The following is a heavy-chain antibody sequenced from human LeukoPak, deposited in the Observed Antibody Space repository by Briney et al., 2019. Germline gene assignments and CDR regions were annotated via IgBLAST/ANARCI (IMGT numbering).Heavy chain of an antibody. D-gene: IGHD6-19*01. Sequence: PSETLSLTCTVSGGSISSGGYYWSWIRQHPGKGLEWIGYIYYSGSTYYNPSLKSRVTISVDTSKNQFSLKLSSVTAADTAVYYCARLIAVAGTKDYWGQGTLVTVSS. CDR2: IYYSGST. CDR3: ARLIAVAGTKDY. V-gene: IGHV4-31*03. CDR1: GGSISSGGYY. J-gene: IGHJ4*02.